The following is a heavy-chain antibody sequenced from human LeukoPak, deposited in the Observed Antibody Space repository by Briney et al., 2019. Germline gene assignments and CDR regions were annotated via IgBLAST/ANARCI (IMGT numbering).Heavy chain of an antibody. CDR2: INPSGDGT. CDR3: AKETPNTGWFDP. V-gene: IGHV1-46*01. J-gene: IGHJ5*02. CDR1: GHTFTTYY. D-gene: IGHD1-14*01. Sequence: ASVKVSCKASGHTFTTYYVDLVRQAPGQGLEWMGVINPSGDGTNYPQRFQGRVTLTRDTSTSTVYMELSSLRSEGTAIYYCAKETPNTGWFDPWGQGTLVTVSS.